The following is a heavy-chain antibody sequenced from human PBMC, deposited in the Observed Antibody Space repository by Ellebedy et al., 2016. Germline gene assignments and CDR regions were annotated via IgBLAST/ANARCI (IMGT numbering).Heavy chain of an antibody. V-gene: IGHV3-48*04. CDR1: GFTFSSYA. J-gene: IGHJ4*02. D-gene: IGHD3-3*01. Sequence: GESLKISCAASGFTFSSYAMSWIRQAPGKGLEWVSCISSSGDTTYYSDSVKGRFIISRDNAKNSLFLQMNSLRVEDTAVYYCARDGSEWSRDYWGQGTLVTVSS. CDR3: ARDGSEWSRDY. CDR2: ISSSGDTT.